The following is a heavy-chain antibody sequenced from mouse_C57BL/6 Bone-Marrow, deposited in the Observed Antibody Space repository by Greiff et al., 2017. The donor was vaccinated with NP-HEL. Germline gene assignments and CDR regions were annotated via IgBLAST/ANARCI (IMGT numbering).Heavy chain of an antibody. Sequence: EVHLVESGGDLVKPGGSLKLSCAASGFTFSSYGMSWVRQTPDKRLEWVATISSGGSYTYYPDSVKGRFTISRDNAKNTLYLQMSSLKSEDTAMYYCARQDYYYYGSSYDYAMDYWGQGTSVTVSS. J-gene: IGHJ4*01. D-gene: IGHD1-1*01. CDR2: ISSGGSYT. V-gene: IGHV5-6*01. CDR1: GFTFSSYG. CDR3: ARQDYYYYGSSYDYAMDY.